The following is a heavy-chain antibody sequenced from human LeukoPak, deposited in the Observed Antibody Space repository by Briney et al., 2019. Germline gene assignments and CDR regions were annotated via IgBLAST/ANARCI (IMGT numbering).Heavy chain of an antibody. CDR2: IHDSGST. CDR3: TRVALDYYYYMDV. CDR1: DYSISSAYY. D-gene: IGHD3-3*02. V-gene: IGHV4-38-2*01. Sequence: TSETLSLTCAISDYSISSAYYWGWIRQPPGTGLEWIGSIHDSGSTYYNPSLKSRVTISVDTSKNQFSLKLNSVTAADTAVYYCTRVALDYYYYMDVWGKGTTATVSS. J-gene: IGHJ6*03.